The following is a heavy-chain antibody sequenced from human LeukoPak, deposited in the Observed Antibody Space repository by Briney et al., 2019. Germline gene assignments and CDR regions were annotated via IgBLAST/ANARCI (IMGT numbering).Heavy chain of an antibody. Sequence: GGSLRLPCAASGFTFSSYGMHWVRQAPGKGLEWVSVIYSDGSTYYADSVKGRFTISRDNSKNTLYLQMNSLRAEDTAVYYCAREAVTRNYFDYWGQGTLVTVSS. CDR2: IYSDGST. CDR3: AREAVTRNYFDY. D-gene: IGHD4-17*01. J-gene: IGHJ4*02. V-gene: IGHV3-53*01. CDR1: GFTFSSYG.